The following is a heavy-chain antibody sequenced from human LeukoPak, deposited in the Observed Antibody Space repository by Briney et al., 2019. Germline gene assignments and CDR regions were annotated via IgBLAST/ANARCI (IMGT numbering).Heavy chain of an antibody. Sequence: GGSLRLSCAASGFTFSSYNMNWVRQAPGKGLEWVSDISSSGSTIYFADSVKGRFTISRDNAKNSLYLQMNSLRDEDTAVYYCARLEYYYVSGNYYKLFDYWGRGTLVTVCS. V-gene: IGHV3-48*02. D-gene: IGHD3-10*01. CDR3: ARLEYYYVSGNYYKLFDY. CDR2: ISSSGSTI. CDR1: GFTFSSYN. J-gene: IGHJ4*02.